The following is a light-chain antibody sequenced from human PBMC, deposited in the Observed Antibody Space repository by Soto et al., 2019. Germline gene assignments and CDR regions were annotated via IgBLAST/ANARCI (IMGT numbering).Light chain of an antibody. J-gene: IGKJ5*01. Sequence: DGQMTQSPSSLSASVGDRVTITCQASQDISNHLNWYQQKPGKAPKLLIYDASNVETGVTSRFSGSGSGTDFTVTISSLQPEDFATYSCQQYYNLPITVGQGTRLEIK. CDR1: QDISNH. V-gene: IGKV1-33*01. CDR2: DAS. CDR3: QQYYNLPIT.